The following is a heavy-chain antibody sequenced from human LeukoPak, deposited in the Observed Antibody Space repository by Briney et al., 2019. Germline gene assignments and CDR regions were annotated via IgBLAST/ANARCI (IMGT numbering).Heavy chain of an antibody. CDR2: ISWNSGSI. CDR3: AKGTRQFHSSGWYAEFEY. Sequence: GRSLRLSCAASGFTFDDYAMHWVRQAPGKGLELVSGISWNSGSIGYADSGKGRFTISRDNAKNSLYLQMNSLTAEDTAFYYCAKGTRQFHSSGWYAEFEYWGQGTLVTVSS. J-gene: IGHJ4*02. V-gene: IGHV3-9*01. D-gene: IGHD6-19*01. CDR1: GFTFDDYA.